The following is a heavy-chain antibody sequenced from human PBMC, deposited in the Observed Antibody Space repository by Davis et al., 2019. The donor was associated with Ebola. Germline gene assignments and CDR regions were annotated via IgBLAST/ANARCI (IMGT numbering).Heavy chain of an antibody. CDR1: GFTFSSYA. CDR3: ARELGYYYDSSGYDFDY. D-gene: IGHD3-22*01. V-gene: IGHV3-23*01. Sequence: GESLKISCAASGFTFSSYAMSWVRQAPGKGLEWVSAISGSGGSTYYADSVKGRFTISRDNSKNTLYLQMNSLRAEDTAVYYCARELGYYYDSSGYDFDYWGQGILVTVSS. J-gene: IGHJ4*02. CDR2: ISGSGGST.